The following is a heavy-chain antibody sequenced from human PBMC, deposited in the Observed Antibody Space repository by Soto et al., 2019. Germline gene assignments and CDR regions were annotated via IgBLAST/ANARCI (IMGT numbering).Heavy chain of an antibody. CDR1: GSTFSSLA. Sequence: QVQLVQSGAEVKKPGSSVKVSCKASGSTFSSLAISWVRQAPGQGLEWMGGLFPVFGTANYAQKFQDRVTITADKSTSTSYMELSSLRSEDTAVYYCARSPGVFDYWGQGTLVTVSS. D-gene: IGHD3-10*01. CDR3: ARSPGVFDY. J-gene: IGHJ4*02. V-gene: IGHV1-69*06. CDR2: LFPVFGTA.